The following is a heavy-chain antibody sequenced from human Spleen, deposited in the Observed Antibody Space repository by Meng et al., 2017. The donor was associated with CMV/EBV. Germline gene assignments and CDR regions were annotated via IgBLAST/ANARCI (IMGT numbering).Heavy chain of an antibody. D-gene: IGHD3-16*02. CDR2: IHYSGST. J-gene: IGHJ4*02. CDR3: ARDVSLAAYFDY. CDR1: GASISGGGYY. Sequence: VSGASISGGGYYWSWIRQFPGKGLEWIGYIHYSGSTSYNPSLKSRVIISSDTSKNQFSLRLTSVTAADTAVYYCARDVSLAAYFDYWGQGTLVTVSS. V-gene: IGHV4-31*02.